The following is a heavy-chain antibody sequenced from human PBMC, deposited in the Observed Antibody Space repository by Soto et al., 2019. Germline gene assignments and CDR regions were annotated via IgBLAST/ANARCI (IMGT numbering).Heavy chain of an antibody. V-gene: IGHV4-59*08. CDR2: IYSSGSS. D-gene: IGHD3-10*01. Sequence: PSETLSLTCTVSGGSISGYYWGWIRQPSGRGLEYIGYIYSSGSSNYNPSLKSRVTMSVDTSKNQFSLKLNSVTDADTAVYYCARHYGSGRYRLDYSGRGTLVTVAS. J-gene: IGHJ4*02. CDR3: ARHYGSGRYRLDY. CDR1: GGSISGYY.